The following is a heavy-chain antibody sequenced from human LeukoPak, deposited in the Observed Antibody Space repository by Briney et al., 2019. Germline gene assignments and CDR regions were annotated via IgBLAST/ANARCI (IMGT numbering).Heavy chain of an antibody. D-gene: IGHD3-22*01. J-gene: IGHJ6*03. CDR2: IYYSGST. CDR3: ARVYYYESSGYRSPLYYYYMDV. Sequence: SETLSLTCTVSGGSISSYYWSWIRQPPGKGLEWVGYIYYSGSTNYNPSLKSRVTISVDTSKNQFSLKLSSVTAAETAVYYCARVYYYESSGYRSPLYYYYMDVWGKGTTVTVSS. V-gene: IGHV4-59*01. CDR1: GGSISSYY.